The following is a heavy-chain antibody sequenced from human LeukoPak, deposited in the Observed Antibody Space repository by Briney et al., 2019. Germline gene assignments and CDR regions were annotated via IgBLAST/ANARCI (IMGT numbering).Heavy chain of an antibody. V-gene: IGHV4-59*01. D-gene: IGHD3-22*01. CDR3: ASLGGYYESSSYSQLGAFDI. Sequence: PSETLSLTCTVSNGSISNYFWSWIRQPPGKGLEWIGYVHHSGTANYNPSLMSRVNISIDTSEYRLSLKLSSVTAADTALYYCASLGGYYESSSYSQLGAFDIWGQGTVVTVSS. J-gene: IGHJ3*02. CDR1: NGSISNYF. CDR2: VHHSGTA.